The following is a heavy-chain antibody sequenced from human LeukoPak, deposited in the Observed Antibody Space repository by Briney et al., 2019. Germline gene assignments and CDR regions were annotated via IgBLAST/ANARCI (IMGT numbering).Heavy chain of an antibody. D-gene: IGHD3-3*01. J-gene: IGHJ4*02. Sequence: SETLSLTCTVSGGSISSYYWGWIRQPPGKGLEWIGSIYYSGSTYYNPSLKSRVTISVDTSKSQFSLKLSSVTAADTAVYYCARVSVYYDFWSGPALFDYWGQGTLVTVSS. CDR1: GGSISSYY. CDR2: IYYSGST. V-gene: IGHV4-39*07. CDR3: ARVSVYYDFWSGPALFDY.